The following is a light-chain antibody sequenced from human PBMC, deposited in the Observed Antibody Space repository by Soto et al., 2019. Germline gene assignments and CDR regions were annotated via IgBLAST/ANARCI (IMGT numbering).Light chain of an antibody. V-gene: IGLV4-69*01. CDR1: SGHSSYA. J-gene: IGLJ2*01. CDR2: LNSDGSH. Sequence: QSVLTQSPSASASLGASVKLTCTLSSGHSSYAIAWHQQQPEKGPRYLMKLNSDGSHNKGDGIPDRFSGSSSGAERYLTISSLQSEDEADYYCQTWGNGIVVFGGGTQLTVL. CDR3: QTWGNGIVV.